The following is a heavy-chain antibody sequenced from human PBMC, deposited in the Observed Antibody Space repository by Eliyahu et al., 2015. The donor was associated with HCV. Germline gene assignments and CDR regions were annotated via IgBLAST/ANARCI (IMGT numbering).Heavy chain of an antibody. V-gene: IGHV4-31*03. J-gene: IGHJ5*02. CDR3: ARAHTRLLWYDP. D-gene: IGHD3-10*01. CDR1: GXSISRGGYY. CDR2: IYYSGST. Sequence: QVQLQESGPGLVKPSQTLSLTCTVXGXSISRGGYYWSWIRQHPGKGLEXIGYIYYSGSTYYNPSLKSRVTISVDTSKNQFSLKLSSVTAADTAVYYCARAHTRLLWYDPWGQGTLVTVSS.